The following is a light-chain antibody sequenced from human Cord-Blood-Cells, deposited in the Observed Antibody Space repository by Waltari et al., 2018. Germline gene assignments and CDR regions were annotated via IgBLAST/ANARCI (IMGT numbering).Light chain of an antibody. J-gene: IGKJ5*01. Sequence: TQSPATLSLSPGERATLSCRASQSVSSYLAWYQQKPGQAPRLLIYDASNRATGIPARFSGSGSGTDFTLTISSLEPEDFAVYYCQQRSNWLTFGQGTRLEIK. CDR2: DAS. CDR1: QSVSSY. V-gene: IGKV3-11*01. CDR3: QQRSNWLT.